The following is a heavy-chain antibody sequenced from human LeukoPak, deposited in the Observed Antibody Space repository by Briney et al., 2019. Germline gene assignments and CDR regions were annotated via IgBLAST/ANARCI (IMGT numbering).Heavy chain of an antibody. CDR1: GGFISSYY. CDR2: IYYRWGT. CDR3: ARVGTYGSGSYLSWLDY. Sequence: SETLSLTCTVSGGFISSYYWRWIRQPPAKGRAGMGDIYYRWGTNYNPSLKSRVTISVDTSKNQFSLKLSSVTAADTAVYHCARVGTYGSGSYLSWLDYWGQGTLVTVSS. J-gene: IGHJ4*02. V-gene: IGHV4-59*01. D-gene: IGHD3-10*01.